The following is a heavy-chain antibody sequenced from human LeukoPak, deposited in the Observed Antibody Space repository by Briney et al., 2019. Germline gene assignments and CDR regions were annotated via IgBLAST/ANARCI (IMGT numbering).Heavy chain of an antibody. J-gene: IGHJ5*02. CDR3: ARARSYRWFDP. Sequence: SETLSLTCSVSGGSLSSGGYYWSWIRQHPGKGLEYIGHIYYSGSTDYTPSLKSRVTISIDTSKNQFSLKVTSVTAADTAVYYCARARSYRWFDPWGQGTLVTVSS. CDR1: GGSLSSGGYY. D-gene: IGHD3-10*01. V-gene: IGHV4-31*03. CDR2: IYYSGST.